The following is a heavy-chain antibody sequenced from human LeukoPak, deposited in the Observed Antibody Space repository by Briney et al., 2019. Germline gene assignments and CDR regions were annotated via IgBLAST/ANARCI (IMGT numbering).Heavy chain of an antibody. CDR3: AKERNRSTSCYYY. J-gene: IGHJ4*02. CDR1: GFTFSSYA. CDR2: ISGGGGST. Sequence: GGSLRLSCAASGFTFSSYAMSWVRQAPGKGLEWASAISGGGGSTYYADSVKGRFTISRDNSKNTLYLQMNSLRAEDTAIYYCAKERNRSTSCYYYWGQGTLVTVSS. V-gene: IGHV3-23*01. D-gene: IGHD2-2*01.